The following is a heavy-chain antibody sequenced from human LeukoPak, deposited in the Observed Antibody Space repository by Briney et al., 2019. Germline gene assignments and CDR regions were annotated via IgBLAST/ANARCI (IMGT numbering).Heavy chain of an antibody. D-gene: IGHD6-13*01. CDR1: GFTFSSYA. V-gene: IGHV3-23*01. J-gene: IGHJ4*02. CDR2: ISGSGGST. Sequence: GSLRLSCAASGFTFSSYAMSWVRQAPGKGLEWVSAISGSGGSTYYADSVKGRFTISRDNSKNTLYLQMNSLRAEDTAVYYCAIGIAAAGLSFDYWGQGTLVTVSS. CDR3: AIGIAAAGLSFDY.